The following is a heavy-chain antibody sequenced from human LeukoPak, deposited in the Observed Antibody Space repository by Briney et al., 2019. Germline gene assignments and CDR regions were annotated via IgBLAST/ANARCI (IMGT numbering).Heavy chain of an antibody. Sequence: GASVNVSCKVSGYTLTELSMHWVRQAPGKGLEWMGGFDPEDGETIYAQKFQGRVTMTEGTSTDTAYMELSSLRSEDTAVYYCASYYGDYVNFDYWGQGTLVTVSS. V-gene: IGHV1-24*01. CDR1: GYTLTELS. CDR3: ASYYGDYVNFDY. J-gene: IGHJ4*02. D-gene: IGHD4-17*01. CDR2: FDPEDGET.